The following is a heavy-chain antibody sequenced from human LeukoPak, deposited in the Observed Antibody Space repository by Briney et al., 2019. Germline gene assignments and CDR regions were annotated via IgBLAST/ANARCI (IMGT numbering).Heavy chain of an antibody. D-gene: IGHD1-20*01. J-gene: IGHJ4*02. CDR3: VRDLSGITTTSRGDDY. V-gene: IGHV1-2*06. CDR1: GYTFTGYY. CDR2: INPNNGDT. Sequence: ASVKVSWKASGYTFTGYYMYWVRQAPGQGLEWMGRINPNNGDTNYAQKFQGRVTMTRDTSINIAYMELSRLRSDDTAMYYCVRDLSGITTTSRGDDYWGQGTLVTVSS.